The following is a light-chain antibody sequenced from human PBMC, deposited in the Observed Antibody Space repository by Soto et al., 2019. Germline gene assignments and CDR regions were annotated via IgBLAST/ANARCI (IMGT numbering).Light chain of an antibody. V-gene: IGKV3-15*01. CDR3: QQYNKWPYT. J-gene: IGKJ2*01. CDR1: QSVSSN. CDR2: DAS. Sequence: IVMTQSPATLSVSPGERATLSCRASQSVSSNLAWYQQKPGQAPRLLIYDASTRATGIPARFSGSGSGTEFTLTLTSLQSEDFAAYYCQQYNKWPYTFGQGTKLEVK.